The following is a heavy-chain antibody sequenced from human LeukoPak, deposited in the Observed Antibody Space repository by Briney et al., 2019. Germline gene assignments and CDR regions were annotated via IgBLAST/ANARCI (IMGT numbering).Heavy chain of an antibody. Sequence: PGGSLRLSCAASGFTFSRYGMHWVRQAPGKGLEWVAVISYDGSDKYYADSVKGRFTISRDNSKNTFYLQMNSLRAEDTAVYYCAKDDLGVLALDYWGQGILVTVSS. CDR3: AKDDLGVLALDY. CDR1: GFTFSRYG. V-gene: IGHV3-30*18. D-gene: IGHD3-16*01. CDR2: ISYDGSDK. J-gene: IGHJ4*02.